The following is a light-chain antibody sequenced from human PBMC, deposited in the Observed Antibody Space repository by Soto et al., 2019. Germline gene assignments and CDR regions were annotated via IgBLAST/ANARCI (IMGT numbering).Light chain of an antibody. CDR2: EVS. CDR1: EGDIGSYNY. V-gene: IGLV2-8*01. CDR3: SSYAGSNNVV. Sequence: QSALTQPASLSESPGQSLTISCIGTEGDIGSYNYVSWYQQYPGKAPKLIIYEVSKRPSGVPDRFSGSKSGNTASLTVSGLQAEDEADYYCSSYAGSNNVVFGGGTKVTVL. J-gene: IGLJ2*01.